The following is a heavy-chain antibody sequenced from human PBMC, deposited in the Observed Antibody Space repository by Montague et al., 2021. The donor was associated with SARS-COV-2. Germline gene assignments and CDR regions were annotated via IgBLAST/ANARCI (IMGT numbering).Heavy chain of an antibody. Sequence: SETLSLTCEVSGGSMSGYYWTWIRQSPGKGLEWIGYVHYTGSTKYNSYLKPRVSLSLDTPKNHFSLHLSAVTAADTAIYFCARAQNTCFIANCVNYFDVWGLGALVTVSS. CDR2: VHYTGST. J-gene: IGHJ4*02. CDR1: GGSMSGYY. V-gene: IGHV4-59*01. CDR3: ARAQNTCFIANCVNYFDV. D-gene: IGHD1-1*01.